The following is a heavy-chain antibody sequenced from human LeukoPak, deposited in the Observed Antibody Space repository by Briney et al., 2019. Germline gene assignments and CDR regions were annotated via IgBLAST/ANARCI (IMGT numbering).Heavy chain of an antibody. J-gene: IGHJ4*02. CDR2: IYHTGSA. CDR3: ARYCTSTTCVLRGFDY. D-gene: IGHD2-2*01. Sequence: SETLSLTCSVSGYSFTSGHYWGWIRQPPGKGLEWIANIYHTGSAHYNPSLKSRVTISVDTSKNQFSLKLSSVTAADTAVYYCARYCTSTTCVLRGFDYWGQGTLVTVSS. V-gene: IGHV4-38-2*01. CDR1: GYSFTSGHY.